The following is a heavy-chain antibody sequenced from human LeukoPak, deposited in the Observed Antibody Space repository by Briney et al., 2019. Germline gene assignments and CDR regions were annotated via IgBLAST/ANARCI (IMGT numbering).Heavy chain of an antibody. CDR1: GLTFSSYW. Sequence: GGSLRLSCAASGLTFSSYWMHWVRQAPGKGLVWVSRINSDGSSTTYADSVKGRFTISRDNAKNTLYLQMNSLRAEDTAVYYCAVPATTETTDYFDYWGQGIPVTVSS. D-gene: IGHD4-17*01. V-gene: IGHV3-74*01. CDR2: INSDGSST. CDR3: AVPATTETTDYFDY. J-gene: IGHJ4*02.